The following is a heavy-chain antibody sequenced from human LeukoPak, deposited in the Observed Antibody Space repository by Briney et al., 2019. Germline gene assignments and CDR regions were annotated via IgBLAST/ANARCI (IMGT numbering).Heavy chain of an antibody. J-gene: IGHJ4*02. D-gene: IGHD4-11*01. V-gene: IGHV5-51*01. CDR3: ARQGLQKNFDY. CDR1: RYSFTSYW. CDR2: IYPGDSDT. Sequence: GESLKISCKGSRYSFTSYWIGWVLQKPGKGLEWMGIIYPGDSDTTYSPSFQGQVTISVDKSISTAYLQWTSLKASDTAMYYCARQGLQKNFDYWGQGTLVTVSS.